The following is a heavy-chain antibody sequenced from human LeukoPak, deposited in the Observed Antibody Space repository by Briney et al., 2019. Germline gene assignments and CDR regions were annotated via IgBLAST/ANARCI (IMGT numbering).Heavy chain of an antibody. V-gene: IGHV3-23*01. J-gene: IGHJ4*02. CDR2: ITYSGDS. CDR1: GFTFSSYA. D-gene: IGHD3-10*01. CDR3: AIEGFLKDFDF. Sequence: PGGSLRLSCAAPGFTFSSYAMRWVRQAPGKGLEWVSSITYSGDSYYAESVKCRFTISRDNSQNTLYLQMNSLRAEDTAIYYCAIEGFLKDFDFWGQGTLVTVSS.